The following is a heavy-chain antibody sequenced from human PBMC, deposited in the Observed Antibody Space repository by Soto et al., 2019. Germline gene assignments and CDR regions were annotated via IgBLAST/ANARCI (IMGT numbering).Heavy chain of an antibody. CDR3: AALVTADGYNQNWFDP. CDR1: GFTFTSST. J-gene: IGHJ5*02. D-gene: IGHD5-12*01. V-gene: IGHV1-58*01. Sequence: SVKVSCKASGFTFTSSTVQWVRQARGQRLEWIGWIVVGSGNTNYAQKFQERVTITRDMSTSTAYMELSSLRSEDTAVYYCAALVTADGYNQNWFDPWGQGTLVTVSS. CDR2: IVVGSGNT.